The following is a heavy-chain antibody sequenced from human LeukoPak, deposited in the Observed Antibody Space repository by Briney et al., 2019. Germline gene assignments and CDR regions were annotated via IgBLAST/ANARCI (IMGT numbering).Heavy chain of an antibody. CDR1: GFTFSSYG. CDR3: ARLMEGYFDY. D-gene: IGHD3-3*01. V-gene: IGHV3-30*03. J-gene: IGHJ4*02. CDR2: ISYDGSNK. Sequence: GRSLRLSCAASGFTFSSYGMHWVRQAPGKGLEWVAVISYDGSNKYYADSVKGRFTISRDNSKNTLYLQMNSLRAEDTAVYYCARLMEGYFDYWGQGTLVTVSS.